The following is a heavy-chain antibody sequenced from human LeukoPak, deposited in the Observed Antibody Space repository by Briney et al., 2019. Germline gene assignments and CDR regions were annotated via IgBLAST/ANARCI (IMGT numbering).Heavy chain of an antibody. D-gene: IGHD3-9*01. CDR1: GYTFTGYY. Sequence: ASVKVSCKASGYTFTGYYMHWVRQAPGQGLEWMGWINPNSGGTNYAQKFQGWVTMTRDTSISTAYMELSRLRSDDTAVYYCARVDILTGYYFDYWGQGTLVTASS. CDR2: INPNSGGT. J-gene: IGHJ4*02. CDR3: ARVDILTGYYFDY. V-gene: IGHV1-2*04.